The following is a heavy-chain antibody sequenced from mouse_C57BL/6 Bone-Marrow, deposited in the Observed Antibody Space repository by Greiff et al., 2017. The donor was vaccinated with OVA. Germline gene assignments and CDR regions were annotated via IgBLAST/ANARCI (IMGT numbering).Heavy chain of an antibody. CDR1: GFTFSDFY. V-gene: IGHV7-1*01. CDR2: SRNKANDYTT. J-gene: IGHJ2*01. Sequence: EVKLMESGGGLVQSGRSLRLSCATSGFTFSDFYMEWVRQAPGKGLEWIAASRNKANDYTTEYSASVKGRFIVSRDTSQSILYLQMNALRAEDTAIYYCARAYDGYYDYWGQGTTLTVSS. CDR3: ARAYDGYYDY. D-gene: IGHD2-3*01.